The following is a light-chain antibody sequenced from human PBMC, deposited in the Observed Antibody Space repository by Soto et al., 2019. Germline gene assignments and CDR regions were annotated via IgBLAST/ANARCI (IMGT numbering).Light chain of an antibody. CDR3: QQYGSSPIT. J-gene: IGKJ5*01. V-gene: IGKV3-15*01. CDR2: AAS. Sequence: EVVMTQSPATLSVSPGERATLSCRASQSISTNLAWYQQKHGQAPRLLIYAASARATGIPARFSGSGSGTEFTLTISRLEPEDFAVYYCQQYGSSPITFGQGTRLEIK. CDR1: QSISTN.